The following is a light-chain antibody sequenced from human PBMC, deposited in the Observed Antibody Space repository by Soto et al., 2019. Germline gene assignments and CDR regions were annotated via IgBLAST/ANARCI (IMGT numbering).Light chain of an antibody. Sequence: QSVLTQPPSVSAAPGQTVTISCSGSGSNIGSNSVSWYQQVPGTAPKFLLYDNNKRPSGIPDRFFGSKSGTSATLGITGLQTADEADYYCGTWESYLSVGVFGGGTKLTVL. CDR2: DNN. CDR3: GTWESYLSVGV. J-gene: IGLJ2*01. V-gene: IGLV1-51*01. CDR1: GSNIGSNS.